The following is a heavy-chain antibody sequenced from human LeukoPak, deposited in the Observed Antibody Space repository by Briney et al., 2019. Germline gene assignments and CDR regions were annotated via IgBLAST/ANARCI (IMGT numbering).Heavy chain of an antibody. CDR2: IRYDGSNE. CDR1: GFTFSSYG. V-gene: IGHV3-30*02. CDR3: AKDPSGFGTYYFDY. Sequence: GGSPRLSCAASGFTFSSYGMHWVRQTPGKGLEWVAFIRYDGSNEYYADSVKGRFTISRDNSKSTLYLQMNSLRAADTAVYYCAKDPSGFGTYYFDYWGLGTLVTVSS. D-gene: IGHD3-10*01. J-gene: IGHJ4*02.